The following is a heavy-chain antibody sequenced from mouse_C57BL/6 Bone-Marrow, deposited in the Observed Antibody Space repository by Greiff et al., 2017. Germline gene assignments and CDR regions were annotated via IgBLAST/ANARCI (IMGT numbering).Heavy chain of an antibody. CDR2: ISSGGSYT. CDR1: GFTFSSYG. J-gene: IGHJ2*01. V-gene: IGHV5-6*01. D-gene: IGHD2-5*01. Sequence: EVHLVESGGDLVKPGGSLKLSCAASGFTFSSYGMSWVRQTPDKRLEWVATISSGGSYTYYPDSVKGRFTISRDNAKNTLYLQMRSLKSEDTAMYYCARYSNLDYWGQGTTLTVSS. CDR3: ARYSNLDY.